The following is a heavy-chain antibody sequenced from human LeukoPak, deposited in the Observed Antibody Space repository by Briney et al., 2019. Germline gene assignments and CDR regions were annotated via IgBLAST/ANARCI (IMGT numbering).Heavy chain of an antibody. Sequence: GASVKVSCRASGYTFTADYIHWVRQAPGQGLEWMGWINPNTGGTNFAQKFQGRVTMTRDMSITTAYLELSRLTSDDTAVYYCARGASGIWFAYYFEYWGQGTLVTVSS. CDR3: ARGASGIWFAYYFEY. D-gene: IGHD6-13*01. CDR2: INPNTGGT. J-gene: IGHJ4*02. V-gene: IGHV1-2*02. CDR1: GYTFTADY.